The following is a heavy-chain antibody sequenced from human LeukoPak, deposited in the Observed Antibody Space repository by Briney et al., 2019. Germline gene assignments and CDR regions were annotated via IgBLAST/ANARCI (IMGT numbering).Heavy chain of an antibody. CDR1: GGSISSGGYY. V-gene: IGHV4-30-4*08. J-gene: IGHJ4*02. D-gene: IGHD3-10*01. Sequence: SETLSLTCTVSGGSISSGGYYWSWIRQPPGKGLEWIGYIYYSGSTYYNPSLKSRVTISVDTSKNQFSLKLSSVTAADTAVYYCARVPGFSDYYGSGSLDYWGQGTLVTVSS. CDR2: IYYSGST. CDR3: ARVPGFSDYYGSGSLDY.